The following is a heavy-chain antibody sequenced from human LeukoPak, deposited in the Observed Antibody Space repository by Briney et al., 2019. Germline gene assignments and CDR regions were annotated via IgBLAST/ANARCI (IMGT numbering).Heavy chain of an antibody. Sequence: SETLSLTCTVSGGSISSSSYYWGWIRQPPGKGLEWIGSIYYSGSTYYNPSLKSRITISVDTSKNQFSLKLSSVTAADTAVYYCATGDYRYYYYGMDVWGQGTTVTVSS. CDR1: GGSISSSSYY. CDR3: ATGDYRYYYYGMDV. V-gene: IGHV4-39*07. J-gene: IGHJ6*02. D-gene: IGHD4-17*01. CDR2: IYYSGST.